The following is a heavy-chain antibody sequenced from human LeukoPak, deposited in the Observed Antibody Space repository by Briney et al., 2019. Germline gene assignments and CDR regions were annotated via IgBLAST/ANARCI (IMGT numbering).Heavy chain of an antibody. J-gene: IGHJ3*02. CDR1: GYSISSGYY. D-gene: IGHD3-22*01. CDR2: IYHSGDT. Sequence: SETLSLTCTVSGYSISSGYYWGWIRQPPGKGLEWLGSIYHSGDTYCNPSLKSRVTISLDTSNNQFSLKLSSLTAADTAVYYCARSRYYYETSGYRDAFDIWGQGTMVTVSS. CDR3: ARSRYYYETSGYRDAFDI. V-gene: IGHV4-38-2*02.